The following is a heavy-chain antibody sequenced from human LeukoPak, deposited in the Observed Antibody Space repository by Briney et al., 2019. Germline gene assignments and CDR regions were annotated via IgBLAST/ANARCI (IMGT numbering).Heavy chain of an antibody. CDR1: GGSFSGYY. D-gene: IGHD6-6*01. J-gene: IGHJ6*03. Sequence: SETLSLTCAVYGGSFSGYYWRWIRQPPGKGLEWIGEINHSGSTNYNPSLKSRVTISVDKSKNQFSLKLSSVPAADTAVYYCARRRIAARLDYYYMDVWGKGTRVTVSS. V-gene: IGHV4-34*01. CDR3: ARRRIAARLDYYYMDV. CDR2: INHSGST.